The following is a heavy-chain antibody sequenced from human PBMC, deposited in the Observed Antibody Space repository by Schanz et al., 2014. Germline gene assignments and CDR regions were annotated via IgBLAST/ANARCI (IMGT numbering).Heavy chain of an antibody. Sequence: VQLVESGGGLVKPGDSLRLSCAASGFTFSSYTMKWVRQAPGKGLEWLSVIDSSGDSTHYADSVRGRFTISRDNAKNTLYLQMNSLRAEDTAVYYCVRDTDYHFDYWGQGTLVTVSS. D-gene: IGHD4-17*01. CDR3: VRDTDYHFDY. V-gene: IGHV3-21*01. CDR2: IDSSGDST. J-gene: IGHJ4*02. CDR1: GFTFSSYT.